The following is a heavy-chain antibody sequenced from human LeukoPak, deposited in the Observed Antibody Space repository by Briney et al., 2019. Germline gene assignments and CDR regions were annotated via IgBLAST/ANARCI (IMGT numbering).Heavy chain of an antibody. J-gene: IGHJ4*02. V-gene: IGHV3-30*18. D-gene: IGHD2-2*01. CDR2: ISYDGSNK. Sequence: GGSLRLSCEASGFTFSSYGMHWVRQAPGKGLEWVAVISYDGSNKYYADSVKGRFTISRDNSKNTLYLQMNSLRAEDTAVYYCAKDGDIVVVPAASGIDYWGQGTLVTVSS. CDR3: AKDGDIVVVPAASGIDY. CDR1: GFTFSSYG.